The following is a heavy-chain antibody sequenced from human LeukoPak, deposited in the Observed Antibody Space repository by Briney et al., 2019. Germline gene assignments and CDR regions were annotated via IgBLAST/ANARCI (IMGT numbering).Heavy chain of an antibody. CDR3: ARDAHCGGDCYSFDY. CDR1: GYSISNGYY. J-gene: IGHJ4*01. D-gene: IGHD2-21*01. CDR2: IYTSGST. Sequence: PSETLSLTCAVSGYSISNGYYWDWIRQPAGKGLEWIGRIYTSGSTNYNPSLKSRVTISVDTSKNQFSLKLSSVTAADTAVYYCARDAHCGGDCYSFDYWGQGTLVTVSS. V-gene: IGHV4-61*02.